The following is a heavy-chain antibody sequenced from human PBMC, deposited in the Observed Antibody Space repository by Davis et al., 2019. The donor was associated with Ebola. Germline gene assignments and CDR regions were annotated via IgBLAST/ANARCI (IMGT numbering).Heavy chain of an antibody. CDR2: IRSKANSYAT. Sequence: PGGSLRLSCAASGFTFSGSAMHWVRQASGKGLEWVGRIRSKANSYATAYAASVKGRFTISRDDSKNTAYLQMNSLKTEDTAVYYCKGGATPMDYWGQGTLVTVSS. J-gene: IGHJ4*02. D-gene: IGHD2-21*01. CDR3: KGGATPMDY. V-gene: IGHV3-73*01. CDR1: GFTFSGSA.